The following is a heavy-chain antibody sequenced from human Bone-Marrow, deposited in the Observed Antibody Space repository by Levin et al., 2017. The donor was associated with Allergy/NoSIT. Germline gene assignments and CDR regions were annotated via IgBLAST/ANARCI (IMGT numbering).Heavy chain of an antibody. Sequence: SVKVSCKASGGTFTNNAITWVRQAPGQGLEWIGGIIPVFGTTNYAQKFQGRVTITADEYTITAYMELSSLRSEDTAMYYCARDRSLYCSSANCPLMNWFDTWGQGTLVTVSS. CDR3: ARDRSLYCSSANCPLMNWFDT. J-gene: IGHJ5*02. CDR1: GGTFTNNA. D-gene: IGHD2-2*01. V-gene: IGHV1-69*13. CDR2: IIPVFGTT.